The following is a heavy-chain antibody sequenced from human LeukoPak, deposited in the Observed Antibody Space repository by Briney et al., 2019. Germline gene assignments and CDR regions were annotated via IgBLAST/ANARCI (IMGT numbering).Heavy chain of an antibody. J-gene: IGHJ3*02. Sequence: KPSETLSLTCAVYGGSFSGYYWSWIRQPPGKGLEWIGEINHSGSTNYNPSLKSRVTISVDTSKNQFSLKLSSVTAADTAVYYCARADLGYCSSTSCYEDDAFDIWGQGTMVTVSS. CDR3: ARADLGYCSSTSCYEDDAFDI. CDR1: GGSFSGYY. D-gene: IGHD2-2*01. CDR2: INHSGST. V-gene: IGHV4-34*01.